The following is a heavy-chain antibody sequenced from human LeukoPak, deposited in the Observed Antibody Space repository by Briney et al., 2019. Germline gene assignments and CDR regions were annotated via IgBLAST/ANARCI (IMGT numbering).Heavy chain of an antibody. J-gene: IGHJ3*01. V-gene: IGHV3-7*01. CDR2: IKQDGSEK. CDR3: ARDYAKLGYCSGSTCPDAFDV. Sequence: PGGSLRLSCSASEFTFSNFWMSWVRQAPGKGPEWVANIKQDGSEKYYVDSVKGRFTISRDNAETSLHLQMNSLRAEDTAVYYCARDYAKLGYCSGSTCPDAFDVWGQGTMVTVSS. CDR1: EFTFSNFW. D-gene: IGHD2-2*03.